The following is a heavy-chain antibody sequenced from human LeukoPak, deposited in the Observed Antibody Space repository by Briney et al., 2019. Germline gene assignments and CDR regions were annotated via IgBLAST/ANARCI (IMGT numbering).Heavy chain of an antibody. CDR1: GGSISSSSYF. D-gene: IGHD6-13*01. Sequence: SETLSLTCTVSGGSISSSSYFWGWIRQPPGKGLEWIGSIYSGGTTYYTPSLKGRVTIPVDPSKNHFSLKLTSVTAADTAVYFCTRSASIAVTGAWLYWGQGSLVTVSS. CDR3: TRSASIAVTGAWLY. CDR2: IYSGGTT. V-gene: IGHV4-39*07. J-gene: IGHJ1*01.